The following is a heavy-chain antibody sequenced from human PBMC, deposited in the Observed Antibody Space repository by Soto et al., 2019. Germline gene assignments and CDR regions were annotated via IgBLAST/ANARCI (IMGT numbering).Heavy chain of an antibody. J-gene: IGHJ4*02. D-gene: IGHD3-22*01. CDR1: GGSISSYY. V-gene: IGHV4-59*01. Sequence: SETLSLTCTVSGGSISSYYWSWIRQPPGKGLEWIGYIYYSGSTNYNPSLKSRVTISVDTSKNQFSLKLTSVTAADTAVYFCTRGGFHYYDSSGYYDYWGQGALVTVSS. CDR2: IYYSGST. CDR3: TRGGFHYYDSSGYYDY.